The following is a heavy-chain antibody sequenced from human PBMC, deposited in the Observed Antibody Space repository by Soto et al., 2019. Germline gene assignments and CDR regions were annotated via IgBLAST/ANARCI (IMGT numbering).Heavy chain of an antibody. CDR2: VRNNANSYTT. CDR1: GFTFSDHY. D-gene: IGHD2-15*01. V-gene: IGHV3-72*01. CDR3: VRNLASGGTYSFDY. Sequence: EVQLVESGGGLVEPGGSLRLSCAASGFTFSDHYMVWVRQAPGKGLEWIGRVRNNANSYTTEYAASVRGRITDSRDDSNNSLYLKMNSLKTEDTAMYYCVRNLASGGTYSFDYGGEGTLVTFSS. J-gene: IGHJ4*02.